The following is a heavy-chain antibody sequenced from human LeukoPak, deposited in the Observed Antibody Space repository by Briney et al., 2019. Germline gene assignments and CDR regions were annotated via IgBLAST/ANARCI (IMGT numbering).Heavy chain of an antibody. CDR1: GFTFSSYG. D-gene: IGHD3-10*01. Sequence: GGSLRLSCAASGFTFSSYGMNWVRQAPGKGLEWVSVISGSGYTTYYADSVKGRFTISRDNSKNTLYLQMNSLRAEDTALYYCAKGPLLWFGELISHDSFDIWGQGTMVTVSS. J-gene: IGHJ3*02. CDR2: ISGSGYTT. V-gene: IGHV3-23*01. CDR3: AKGPLLWFGELISHDSFDI.